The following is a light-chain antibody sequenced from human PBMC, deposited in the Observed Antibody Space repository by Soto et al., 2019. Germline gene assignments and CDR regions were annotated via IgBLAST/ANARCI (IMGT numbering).Light chain of an antibody. CDR3: QDYGSSRT. V-gene: IGKV3-20*01. CDR2: AAS. Sequence: EVVLTQSPGTLSLSPGEGATLSCRASQSVSGTYLAWYQQKPGQAPRLLIYAASNRAAGIADKFSGSGSGTDFTLTISRLEPDDSAVYYCQDYGSSRTFGQGTKVDI. J-gene: IGKJ1*01. CDR1: QSVSGTY.